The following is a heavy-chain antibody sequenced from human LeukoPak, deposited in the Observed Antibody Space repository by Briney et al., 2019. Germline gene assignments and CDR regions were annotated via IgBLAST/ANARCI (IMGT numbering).Heavy chain of an antibody. CDR1: GFTFSSYA. CDR2: ISGSGGST. Sequence: GGSLRLSCAASGFTFSSYAMSWVRQAPGKGLEWVSAISGSGGSTYYADSVKGRFTISRDNSKNTLYLQMNSLRAEDTAVYYCAKYDYVWGSYRSYLDYWGQGTLVTVSS. CDR3: AKYDYVWGSYRSYLDY. J-gene: IGHJ4*02. V-gene: IGHV3-23*01. D-gene: IGHD3-16*02.